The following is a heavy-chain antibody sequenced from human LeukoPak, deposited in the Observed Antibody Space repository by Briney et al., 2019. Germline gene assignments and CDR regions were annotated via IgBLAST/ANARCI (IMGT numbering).Heavy chain of an antibody. CDR3: AKRNYDFWSGYYRRAENHFDY. J-gene: IGHJ4*02. Sequence: GGSLRLSCAAPGFTFSSYAMSWVRQAPGKGLEWVSAISGSGGGTYYTDSVKGRFTISRDNSKNILYLQMNSLRAEDTAVYYCAKRNYDFWSGYYRRAENHFDYWGQGTLVTVSS. D-gene: IGHD3-3*01. CDR1: GFTFSSYA. CDR2: ISGSGGGT. V-gene: IGHV3-23*01.